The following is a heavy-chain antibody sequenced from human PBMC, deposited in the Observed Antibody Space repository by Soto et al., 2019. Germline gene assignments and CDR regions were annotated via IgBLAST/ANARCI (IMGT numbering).Heavy chain of an antibody. J-gene: IGHJ4*02. CDR1: GGSFSGYY. Sequence: PSETLCLTCAAYGGSFSGYYWSWVRQPPGKGLEWIGEINHSGSTNYNPSLKSRVTISVDTSKNQFSLKLSSVTAADTAVYYGASGKHSYVYDYWGQGTLVTVSS. CDR2: INHSGST. D-gene: IGHD5-18*01. CDR3: ASGKHSYVYDY. V-gene: IGHV4-34*01.